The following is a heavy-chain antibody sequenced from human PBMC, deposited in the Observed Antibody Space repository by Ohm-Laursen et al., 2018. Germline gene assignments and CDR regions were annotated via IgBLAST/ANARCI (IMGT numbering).Heavy chain of an antibody. D-gene: IGHD6-6*01. Sequence: SLRLSCAASGLTFSSYWMMWVRQAPGRGLEWVSYISTTGSTKNYADSVKGRFTISRDNAKNSLYLQMNSLRAEDTAVYYCARVYSNSLDYWGQGTLVTVSS. CDR3: ARVYSNSLDY. J-gene: IGHJ4*02. CDR2: ISTTGSTK. V-gene: IGHV3-48*03. CDR1: GLTFSSYW.